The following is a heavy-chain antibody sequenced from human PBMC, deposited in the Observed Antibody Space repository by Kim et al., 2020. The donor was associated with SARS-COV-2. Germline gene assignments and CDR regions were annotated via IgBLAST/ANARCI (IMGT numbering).Heavy chain of an antibody. J-gene: IGHJ4*02. Sequence: GGSLRLSCTASGFTFDDYGMHWVRQAPGKGLEWVSGISWNGVNKGYADSVKGRFTISRDNAKNSLFLEMNTLRTEDTALYFCVKDIESGLRFGESFDFWGQGTPGTVSS. V-gene: IGHV3-9*01. CDR3: VKDIESGLRFGESFDF. D-gene: IGHD3-10*01. CDR2: ISWNGVNK. CDR1: GFTFDDYG.